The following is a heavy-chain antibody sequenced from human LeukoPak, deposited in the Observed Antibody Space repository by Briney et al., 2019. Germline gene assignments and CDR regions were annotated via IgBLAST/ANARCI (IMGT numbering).Heavy chain of an antibody. CDR2: ISGSGGST. J-gene: IGHJ5*02. V-gene: IGHV3-23*01. D-gene: IGHD2-15*01. CDR3: ARAIGYCSGGSCYSGFGWFDP. CDR1: GFTFSSCA. Sequence: GGSLRLSCAASGFTFSSCAMSWVRQAPGKGLEWVSAISGSGGSTYYADSVKGRFTISRDNAKNSLYLQMNSLRAEDTAVYYCARAIGYCSGGSCYSGFGWFDPWGQGTLVTVSS.